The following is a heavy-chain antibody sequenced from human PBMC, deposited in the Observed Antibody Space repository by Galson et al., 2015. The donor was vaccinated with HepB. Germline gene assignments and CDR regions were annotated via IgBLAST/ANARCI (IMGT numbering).Heavy chain of an antibody. V-gene: IGHV3-23*01. CDR1: GFTFSTYS. D-gene: IGHD3-10*01. J-gene: IGHJ4*02. CDR2: ISGSGSRT. CDR3: AKDRGAIMVRGLYSFDS. Sequence: SLRLSCAASGFTFSTYSMNWVRQAPGKGLEWVSSISGSGSRTYYAASVQGRFTISRDNSKDTVFLQMDSLRAEDTAIYYCAKDRGAIMVRGLYSFDSWGQGILVPVSS.